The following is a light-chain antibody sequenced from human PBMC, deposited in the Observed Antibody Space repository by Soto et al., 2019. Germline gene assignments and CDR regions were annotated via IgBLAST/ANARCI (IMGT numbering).Light chain of an antibody. V-gene: IGLV2-14*01. CDR2: DVS. CDR1: SSDVGGYNY. J-gene: IGLJ1*01. CDR3: SSYTISSTQV. Sequence: QSALTQPASVSGSPGQSITISCTGTSSDVGGYNYVSWYQQHPGKAPKLMIYDVSYRPSGVSNRFSGSKSGNTASLTISGLQAEDESDYYCSSYTISSTQVFGTGTKLTVL.